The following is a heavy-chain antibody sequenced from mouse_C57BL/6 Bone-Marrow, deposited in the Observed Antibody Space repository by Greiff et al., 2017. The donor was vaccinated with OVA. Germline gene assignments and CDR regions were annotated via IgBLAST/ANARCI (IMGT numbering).Heavy chain of an antibody. CDR3: TPSCSGGSCGGFAY. Sequence: EVKLVESGGGLVQPGGSMKLSCAASGFTFSDAWMDWVRQSPEKGLEWVAEIRHKANNHATYYAESVKGRFTISRDDSKSSVYLHMNSLRAEDTDTYYCTPSCSGGSCGGFAYWGQGTLVTVSA. CDR1: GFTFSDAW. CDR2: IRHKANNHAT. V-gene: IGHV6-6*01. D-gene: IGHD1-1*02. J-gene: IGHJ3*01.